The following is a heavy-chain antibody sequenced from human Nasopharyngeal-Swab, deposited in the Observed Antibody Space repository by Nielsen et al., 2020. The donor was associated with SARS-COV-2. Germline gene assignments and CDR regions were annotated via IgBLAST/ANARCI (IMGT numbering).Heavy chain of an antibody. D-gene: IGHD3-10*01. CDR3: AKATQIFWFGQFRNDAFDV. V-gene: IGHV3-30*18. CDR1: GFSFNNYG. Sequence: GESLKISCAASGFSFNNYGMHWVRQAPGKGLEWVAVISYEGSKKFYVASVEGRFTISIDFSKNTLFLQMSSLRPEDTAMYYCAKATQIFWFGQFRNDAFDVWGQGTMVTVSS. J-gene: IGHJ3*01. CDR2: ISYEGSKK.